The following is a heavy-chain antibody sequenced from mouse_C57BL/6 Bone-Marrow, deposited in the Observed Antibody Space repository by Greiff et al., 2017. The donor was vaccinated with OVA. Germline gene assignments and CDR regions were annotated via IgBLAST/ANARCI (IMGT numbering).Heavy chain of an antibody. CDR2: TFYSGIT. D-gene: IGHD1-1*01. J-gene: IGHJ4*01. CDR1: GFSINSDCY. CDR3: AREDYGSRPYAMDY. Sequence: EVQLQQSGPSLVRPSQTLSLTCTVTGFSINSDCYWIWIRQFPGNKLEYIGYTFYSGITYYNPSLESRTSITRDTYKNQFSLKLSSVTTEDAATYYCAREDYGSRPYAMDYWGQGTSVTVSS. V-gene: IGHV3-3*01.